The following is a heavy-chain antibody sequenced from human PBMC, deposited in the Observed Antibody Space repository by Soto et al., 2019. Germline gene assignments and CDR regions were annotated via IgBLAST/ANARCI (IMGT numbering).Heavy chain of an antibody. J-gene: IGHJ1*01. V-gene: IGHV1-2*02. CDR2: INPNSGAT. CDR3: ARGPFTYDSSGYYVH. D-gene: IGHD3-22*01. CDR1: GYSFSGYY. Sequence: ASVKVSCKTSGYSFSGYYIHWVRQAPGQGLEWMGWINPNSGATLYARKFQGRVLVSRDTSINTAFMQLSSLSSDDTAVYCCARGPFTYDSSGYYVHWGRGPLDPV.